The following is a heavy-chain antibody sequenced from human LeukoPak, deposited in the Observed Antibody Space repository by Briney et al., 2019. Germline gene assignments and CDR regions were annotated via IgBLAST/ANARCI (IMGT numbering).Heavy chain of an antibody. Sequence: PGGSLRLSCAATGFTFSSYSMSWVRQAPGKGLEWVSFISSSSSTIYYADSVEGRFTISRDNAKDSLYLQMNSLRAEDTAVYYCARDSYRVFDYWGQGTLVTVSS. CDR1: GFTFSSYS. D-gene: IGHD1-26*01. V-gene: IGHV3-48*04. CDR2: ISSSSSTI. CDR3: ARDSYRVFDY. J-gene: IGHJ4*02.